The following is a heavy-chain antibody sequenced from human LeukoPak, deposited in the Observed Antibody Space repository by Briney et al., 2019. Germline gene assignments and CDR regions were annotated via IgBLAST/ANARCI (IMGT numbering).Heavy chain of an antibody. J-gene: IGHJ4*02. CDR3: ARVRTYYDFWSGSGSCDY. V-gene: IGHV4-39*01. CDR1: GGSISSSSYY. Sequence: SETLSLTCTVSGGSISSSSYYWGWIRQPPGKGLEWIGSIYYSGSTYYNPSLKSRVTISVDTSKNRFSLKLSSVTAADTAVYYCARVRTYYDFWSGSGSCDYWGQGTLVTVSS. D-gene: IGHD3-3*01. CDR2: IYYSGST.